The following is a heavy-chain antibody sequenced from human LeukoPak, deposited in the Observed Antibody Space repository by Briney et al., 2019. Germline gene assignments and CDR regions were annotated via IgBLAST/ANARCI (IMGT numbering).Heavy chain of an antibody. Sequence: GGSLRLSCAASGFIFENYSMHLVRQAPGKGLEWVSGISWNGGGVAYVDSVKGRLTISSDNTMSSLYLQMSSRKVEDTAHYYCAKIAVPIPGRYHTDVWGKGITVTVSS. CDR2: ISWNGGGV. CDR3: AKIAVPIPGRYHTDV. J-gene: IGHJ6*03. V-gene: IGHV3-9*01. D-gene: IGHD2-2*02. CDR1: GFIFENYS.